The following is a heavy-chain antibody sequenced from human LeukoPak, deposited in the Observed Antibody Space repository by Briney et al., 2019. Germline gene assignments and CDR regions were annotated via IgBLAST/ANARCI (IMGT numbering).Heavy chain of an antibody. V-gene: IGHV4-59*11. Sequence: SETLSLTCAVCGGSIRSHYWSWIRQPPGKGLEWIGYIHNSGSTNYYPSLKSRVTISVDTSKNQFSLKLTSVTAADTPVYYCARGAGWHDYWGQGTLVTVSS. CDR2: IHNSGST. CDR1: GGSIRSHY. CDR3: ARGAGWHDY. J-gene: IGHJ4*02. D-gene: IGHD6-19*01.